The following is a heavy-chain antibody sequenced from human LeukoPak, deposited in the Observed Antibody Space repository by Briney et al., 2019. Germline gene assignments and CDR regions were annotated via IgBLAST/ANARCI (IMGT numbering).Heavy chain of an antibody. Sequence: GGSLRLSCAASGFTFSSYGMHWVRQAPGKGLEWVAVIWYGGSNKYYADSVKGRFTISRDNSKNTLYLQMNSLRAEDTAVYYCARGAYDILTGYHNEGYFDYWGQGTLVTVSS. CDR3: ARGAYDILTGYHNEGYFDY. CDR2: IWYGGSNK. V-gene: IGHV3-33*01. J-gene: IGHJ4*02. D-gene: IGHD3-9*01. CDR1: GFTFSSYG.